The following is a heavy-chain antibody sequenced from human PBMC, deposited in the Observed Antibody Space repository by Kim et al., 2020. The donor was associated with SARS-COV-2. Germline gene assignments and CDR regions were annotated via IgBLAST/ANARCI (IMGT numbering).Heavy chain of an antibody. J-gene: IGHJ4*01. CDR3: ARLGGSGSTELMMDY. Sequence: SETLSLTCTVSGGSISSSSYYWGWIRQPPGKGLEWIGSIYYSGSTYYNPSLKSRVTISVDTSKNQFSLKLSSVTAADTAVYYCARLGGSGSTELMMDYWG. CDR2: IYYSGST. V-gene: IGHV4-39*01. D-gene: IGHD3-10*01. CDR1: GGSISSSSYY.